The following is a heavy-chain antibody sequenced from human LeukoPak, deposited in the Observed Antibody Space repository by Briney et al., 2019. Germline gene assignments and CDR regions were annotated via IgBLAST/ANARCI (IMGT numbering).Heavy chain of an antibody. CDR3: ARDHNDLTGTYWESFDC. J-gene: IGHJ4*02. CDR2: IGSSSTYI. D-gene: IGHD1-26*01. V-gene: IGHV3-21*01. CDR1: GFTFSNYW. Sequence: GGSLRLSCAASGFTFSNYWMSWVRQAPGKGLEWVSSIGSSSTYIYYADSVKGRFTISRDNAKNSLYLQMDSLAAEDTAVYYCARDHNDLTGTYWESFDCWGQGTLVTVSS.